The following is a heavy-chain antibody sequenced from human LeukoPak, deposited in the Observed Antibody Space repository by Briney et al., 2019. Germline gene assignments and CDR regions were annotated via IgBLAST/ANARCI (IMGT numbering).Heavy chain of an antibody. CDR2: ISSSSSYI. J-gene: IGHJ5*02. CDR1: GFTFSSYS. V-gene: IGHV3-21*01. Sequence: GGSLRLSCAASGFTFSSYSMNWVRQAPGKGLEWVSSISSSSSYIYYADSVKGRFTISRDNAKNSLYLQMNSLRAEDTAVYYCARDTTPDTLTTGWFDPWGQGTLVTVSS. CDR3: ARDTTPDTLTTGWFDP. D-gene: IGHD4-11*01.